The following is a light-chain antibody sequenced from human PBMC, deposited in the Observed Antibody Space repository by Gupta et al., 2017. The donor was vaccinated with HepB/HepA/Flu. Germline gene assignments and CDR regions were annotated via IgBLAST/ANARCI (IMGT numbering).Light chain of an antibody. J-gene: IGKJ3*01. Sequence: DIVMTQSPPSLPVTPGESASIPCRSSQSLLQSNGNNYLDWFVKKPGQSPQVLIYLGSNRAAGVPDRFSGSGSGTDFTLKINRVEAEDVGVYYCMENLQAPFTFGPGTKVDVK. CDR1: QSLLQSNGNNY. CDR2: LGS. V-gene: IGKV2-28*01. CDR3: MENLQAPFT.